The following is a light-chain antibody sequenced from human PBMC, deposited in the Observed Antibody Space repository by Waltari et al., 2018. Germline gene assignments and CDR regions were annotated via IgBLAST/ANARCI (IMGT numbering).Light chain of an antibody. J-gene: IGKJ1*01. Sequence: SCRASKSVSRDLAWYQQKPGQAPRLLIYDASTRATGIPDRFSGSGSGTDFSLTISRLEPEDFAVYYCQKYVRLPATFGQGTKVEIK. CDR2: DAS. CDR3: QKYVRLPAT. V-gene: IGKV3-20*01. CDR1: KSVSRD.